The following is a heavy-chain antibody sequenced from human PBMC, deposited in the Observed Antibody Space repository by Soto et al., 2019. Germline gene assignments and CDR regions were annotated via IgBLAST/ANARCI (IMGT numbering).Heavy chain of an antibody. CDR3: ARARISMVREVIKYNMDV. Sequence: QVQLQESGPGLVKPSETLSLTCTVSGGSISNYYWSWIRQRPGKGLEWIGYIYDSGSTNSKPSLQNRVTISVDTSKNQFSLKLRAVTAADTAIYYCARARISMVREVIKYNMDVWGQGTTVIVSS. D-gene: IGHD3-10*01. V-gene: IGHV4-59*01. CDR2: IYDSGST. J-gene: IGHJ6*02. CDR1: GGSISNYY.